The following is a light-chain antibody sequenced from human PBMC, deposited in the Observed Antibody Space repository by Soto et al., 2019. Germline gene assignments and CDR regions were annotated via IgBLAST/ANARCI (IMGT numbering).Light chain of an antibody. CDR1: SSNIGAGFD. CDR2: GHT. V-gene: IGLV1-40*01. J-gene: IGLJ3*02. Sequence: QAVVTQPPSVSGAPGQRVTIPCTGSSSNIGAGFDVHWYQQLPGTAPKLLIYGHTDRPSGVPDRFSGSRSATSASLAITGLQAEDEAVYYCQSYDNSLSTWVFGGGTKLTVL. CDR3: QSYDNSLSTWV.